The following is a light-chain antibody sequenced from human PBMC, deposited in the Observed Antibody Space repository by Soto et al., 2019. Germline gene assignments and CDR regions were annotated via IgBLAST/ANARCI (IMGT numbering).Light chain of an antibody. CDR1: SSDVGTYDY. V-gene: IGLV2-14*01. J-gene: IGLJ1*01. CDR3: SSHTSVNTRV. Sequence: QSALAQPASVSGAPGQSIAISCTGTSSDVGTYDYVSWYQQYPDKAPKLIIYEVTQRPSGVSNRFSGSKSGNTASLTISGLQAEDEADYYCSSHTSVNTRVFGTGTKVTVL. CDR2: EVT.